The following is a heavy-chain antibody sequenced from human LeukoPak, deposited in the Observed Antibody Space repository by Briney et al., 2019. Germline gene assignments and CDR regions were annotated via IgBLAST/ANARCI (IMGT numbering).Heavy chain of an antibody. Sequence: ASVKVSCKASGYTFTTYAISWVRQAPGQGLEWMGGIIPIFGTANYAQKFQGRVTITADESTSTAYMELSSLRSEDTAVYYCARGRRDGYKKYYFDYWGQGTLVTVSS. V-gene: IGHV1-69*13. J-gene: IGHJ4*02. CDR2: IIPIFGTA. D-gene: IGHD5-24*01. CDR1: GYTFTTYA. CDR3: ARGRRDGYKKYYFDY.